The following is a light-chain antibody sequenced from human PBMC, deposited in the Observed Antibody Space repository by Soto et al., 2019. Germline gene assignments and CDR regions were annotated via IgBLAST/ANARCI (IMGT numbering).Light chain of an antibody. CDR1: HRVLSSSNNKNY. Sequence: IVMTPSQDSLAVSLGEGATINCKCRHRVLSSSNNKNYLAWYQQRPGQPPKLLIYWASTRESGVPDRFSGSGSGTDFTLTIGSLQAEDVAVYYCQQYYTTPAITFGQGTRLEIK. V-gene: IGKV4-1*01. CDR2: WAS. J-gene: IGKJ5*01. CDR3: QQYYTTPAIT.